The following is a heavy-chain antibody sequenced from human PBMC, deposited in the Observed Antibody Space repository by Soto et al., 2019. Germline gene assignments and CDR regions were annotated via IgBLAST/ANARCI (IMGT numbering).Heavy chain of an antibody. Sequence: QVQLVESGGGVVQPGRSLRLSCAASGFTFSNFGIHWVRQAPGKGLEWVAVISNDGTNKYYEVSVKGRFTISRDNSKNTIYLQMNSLTSEDTAVYYCAKQLPGYGDYLHFWGQGTLVTVSS. CDR2: ISNDGTNK. V-gene: IGHV3-30*18. CDR1: GFTFSNFG. D-gene: IGHD4-17*01. CDR3: AKQLPGYGDYLHF. J-gene: IGHJ4*02.